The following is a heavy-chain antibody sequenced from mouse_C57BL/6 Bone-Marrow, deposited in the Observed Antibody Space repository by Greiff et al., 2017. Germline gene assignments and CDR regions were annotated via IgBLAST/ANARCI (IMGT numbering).Heavy chain of an antibody. D-gene: IGHD2-4*01. CDR1: GYTFTSYW. V-gene: IGHV1-69*01. CDR3: ARWDYGTGWFAY. J-gene: IGHJ3*01. CDR2: IDPSDSYT. Sequence: QVQLQQSGAELVMPGASVKLSCKASGYTFTSYWMHWVKQRPGQGLEWIGEIDPSDSYTNYNQKFKGKSTLTVDKSSSTAYMQLSSLTSEDSAVYYCARWDYGTGWFAYWGQGTLVTVSA.